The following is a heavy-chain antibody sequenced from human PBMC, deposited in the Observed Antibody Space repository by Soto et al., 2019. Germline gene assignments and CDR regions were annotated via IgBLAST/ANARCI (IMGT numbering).Heavy chain of an antibody. Sequence: EVQLLESGGGLVQPGGSLRLSCAASGFTFSSYAMSWVRQAPGKGLEWVSAISGSGGSTYYADSVKGRFTISRDNSKNTLYLQMNSLRAEDTAVYYCAKEFGAGVPAAFDSEDIAVAGIFDYWGQGTLVTVSS. D-gene: IGHD6-19*01. V-gene: IGHV3-23*01. CDR2: ISGSGGST. CDR3: AKEFGAGVPAAFDSEDIAVAGIFDY. J-gene: IGHJ4*02. CDR1: GFTFSSYA.